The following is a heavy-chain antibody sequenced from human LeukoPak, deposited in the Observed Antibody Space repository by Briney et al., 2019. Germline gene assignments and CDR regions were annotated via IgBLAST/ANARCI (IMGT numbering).Heavy chain of an antibody. V-gene: IGHV4-31*03. J-gene: IGHJ5*02. Sequence: SETLSLTCTVSGGSISSGGYYWSWIRQHPGKGLEWIGYIYYSGSTYYNPSLKSRVTISVDTSKNQFSLKLSSVTAADTAVYYCARETGGYYDSSGYYQGGWFDPWGQGTLVTVSS. CDR3: ARETGGYYDSSGYYQGGWFDP. CDR2: IYYSGST. CDR1: GGSISSGGYY. D-gene: IGHD3-22*01.